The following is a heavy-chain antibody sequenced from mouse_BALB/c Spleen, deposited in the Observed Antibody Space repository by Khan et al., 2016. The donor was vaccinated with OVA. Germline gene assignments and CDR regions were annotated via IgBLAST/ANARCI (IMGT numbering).Heavy chain of an antibody. D-gene: IGHD2-4*01. V-gene: IGHV3-2*02. Sequence: EVELVESGPGLVKPSQSLSLTCTVTGYSITSEYTWNWIRKFPGNKLKWMGFIPYSGNTSYNHSLKSQISITRDTSKNQFCLQLNSVTSEDTATYYCARKDYYDYDPFPYWGQGTLVTVSA. CDR1: GYSITSEYT. J-gene: IGHJ3*01. CDR3: ARKDYYDYDPFPY. CDR2: IPYSGNT.